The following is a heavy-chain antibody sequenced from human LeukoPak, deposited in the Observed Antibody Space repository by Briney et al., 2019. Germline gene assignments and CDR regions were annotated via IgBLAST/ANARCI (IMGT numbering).Heavy chain of an antibody. D-gene: IGHD3-22*01. CDR3: ARGSAYSH. Sequence: GGSLRLSCAASGFTVSSNYMSWVRQAPGKGLEWVSVIYSGGSIYYSDSVKGRFTISRDNTKNMLYLQMSSLRPEDTAVYYCARGSAYSHWGQGTLVTVSS. CDR2: IYSGGSI. J-gene: IGHJ4*02. CDR1: GFTVSSNY. V-gene: IGHV3-66*02.